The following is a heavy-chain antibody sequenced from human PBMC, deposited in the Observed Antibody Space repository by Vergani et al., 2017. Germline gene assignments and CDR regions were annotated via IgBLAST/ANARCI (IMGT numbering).Heavy chain of an antibody. CDR2: ISGSGGST. CDR1: GFTFSSYA. CDR3: AGFXEWLTDYYYYYMDV. V-gene: IGHV3-23*01. J-gene: IGHJ6*03. Sequence: EVQLLESGGGLVQPGGSLRLSCAASGFTFSSYAMSWVRQAPGKGLEWVSAISGSGGSTYYADSVKGRFTISRDNSKNTLYLQMNSLRAEDTAVYYCAGFXEWLTDYYYYYMDVWGKGTTVTVSS. D-gene: IGHD3-3*01.